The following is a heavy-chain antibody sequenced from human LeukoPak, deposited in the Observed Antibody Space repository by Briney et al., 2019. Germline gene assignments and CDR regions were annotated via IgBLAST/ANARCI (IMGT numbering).Heavy chain of an antibody. CDR2: INPNSGGT. CDR1: GYTLTGHY. Sequence: ASVKVSCKASGYTLTGHYIHWVRQAPGQGLDYMRWINPNSGGTNYAQKFQGRVTMTRDTSINTAYMELSSLKSDDTAVYYCARAGTSSSPLHFDYWGQGTLVTVSS. J-gene: IGHJ4*02. V-gene: IGHV1-2*02. D-gene: IGHD6-6*01. CDR3: ARAGTSSSPLHFDY.